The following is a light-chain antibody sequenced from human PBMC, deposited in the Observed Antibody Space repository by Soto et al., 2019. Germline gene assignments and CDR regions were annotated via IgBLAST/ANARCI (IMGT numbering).Light chain of an antibody. CDR2: GAS. Sequence: EIVMTQSPATLYVSPGETATLSCRASQSVNSNLAWYQQKPGQAPRLLISGASTRATGIPARFSGSGSETEFTLTISSLQSEDFAVYYCQQYNNWWTFGQGTKVEMK. V-gene: IGKV3-15*01. CDR3: QQYNNWWT. CDR1: QSVNSN. J-gene: IGKJ1*01.